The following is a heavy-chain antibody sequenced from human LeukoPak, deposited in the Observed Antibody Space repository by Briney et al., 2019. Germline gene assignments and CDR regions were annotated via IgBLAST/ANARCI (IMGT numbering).Heavy chain of an antibody. CDR2: INPSGGST. V-gene: IGHV1-46*01. D-gene: IGHD2-15*01. Sequence: ASVKASCKASGYTFTSYYMHWVRQAPGQGLEWMGIINPSGGSTSYAQKFQGRVTMTRDTSTSTVYMELSSLRSEDTAVYYCARDHGYCSGGSCYPDVYFDYWGQGTLVTVSS. J-gene: IGHJ4*02. CDR1: GYTFTSYY. CDR3: ARDHGYCSGGSCYPDVYFDY.